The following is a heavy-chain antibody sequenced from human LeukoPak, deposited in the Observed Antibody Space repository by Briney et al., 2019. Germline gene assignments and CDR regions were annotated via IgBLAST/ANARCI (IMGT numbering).Heavy chain of an antibody. CDR2: IYSGGST. J-gene: IGHJ3*02. CDR1: GFTVSSNY. Sequence: GESLKISCAASGFTVSSNYMSWVRQAPGKGLEWVSVIYSGGSTYYADSVKGRFTISRDNSKNTLYLQMNSLRAEDTAVYYCARNYDFWSGYYRSGAFDIWGQGTMVTVSS. V-gene: IGHV3-53*01. D-gene: IGHD3-3*01. CDR3: ARNYDFWSGYYRSGAFDI.